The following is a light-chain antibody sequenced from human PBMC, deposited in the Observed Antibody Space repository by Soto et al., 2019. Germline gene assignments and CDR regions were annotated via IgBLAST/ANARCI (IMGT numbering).Light chain of an antibody. V-gene: IGKV3-15*01. CDR3: QQYSKWPIT. Sequence: EMMMSQSPAILSVSPGESATLSCRASQSVNSNYLAWYQQHPGQPRRLLIYGISTRATGIPARFSGSGSGTEFSLTISRLQSEDFAVYYCQQYSKWPITFGQGTRLENK. CDR2: GIS. J-gene: IGKJ5*01. CDR1: QSVNSN.